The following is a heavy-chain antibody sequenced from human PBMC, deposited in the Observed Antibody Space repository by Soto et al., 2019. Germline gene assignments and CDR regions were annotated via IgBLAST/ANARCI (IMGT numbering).Heavy chain of an antibody. J-gene: IGHJ6*02. V-gene: IGHV5-51*01. CDR3: AASIFYYGMDV. CDR1: GYTFTNYW. CDR2: IYPGDSDT. Sequence: PGESLKISCQGSGYTFTNYWIGWVRQMPGKGLEWMGIIYPGDSDTKYNPSFQGQVTISADKSITTTYLRWTSLKASDTAIYYCAASIFYYGMDVWGQGTTVTV.